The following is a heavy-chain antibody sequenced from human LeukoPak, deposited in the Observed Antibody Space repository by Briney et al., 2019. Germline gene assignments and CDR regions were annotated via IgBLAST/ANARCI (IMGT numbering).Heavy chain of an antibody. V-gene: IGHV3-73*01. Sequence: GGSLRLSCAASRFTFSGSAIHWVRQSSGKGLEWVGRIRSNANNYATTYGASVNGRFSISRDDSENTAYLHMNSLKTEDTAVYYCSRVQAGRFSYFYMDVWGKGTTVIVSS. J-gene: IGHJ6*03. CDR2: IRSNANNYAT. D-gene: IGHD6-13*01. CDR3: SRVQAGRFSYFYMDV. CDR1: RFTFSGSA.